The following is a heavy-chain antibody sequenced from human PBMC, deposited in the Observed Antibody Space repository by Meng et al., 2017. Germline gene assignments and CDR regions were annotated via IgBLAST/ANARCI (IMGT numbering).Heavy chain of an antibody. CDR2: IYPGDSDT. V-gene: IGHV5-51*01. CDR1: GYSFTSHW. CDR3: AGLVHYVILTGSSAFDI. D-gene: IGHD3-9*01. Sequence: GESLKISCKGSGYSFTSHWIGWVRQMPGKGLEWMGIIYPGDSDTRYSPSFQGQVTIPADKPISTTYLQWSSLKASDTAMYYCAGLVHYVILTGSSAFDIWGQGTMVTVSS. J-gene: IGHJ3*02.